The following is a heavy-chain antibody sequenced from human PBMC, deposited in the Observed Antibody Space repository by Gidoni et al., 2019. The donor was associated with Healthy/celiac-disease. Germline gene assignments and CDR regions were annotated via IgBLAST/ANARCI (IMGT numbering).Heavy chain of an antibody. CDR2: IIPILGIA. CDR1: GGTFSSYT. Sequence: QVQLVQSGAEVKKPGSSVKVSCKASGGTFSSYTISWVRQAPGQGLEWMGRIIPILGIANYAQKFQGRVTITADKSTSTAYMELSSLRSEDTAVYYCGFRDVDTKGPYYYYGMDVWGQGTTVTVSS. D-gene: IGHD5-18*01. J-gene: IGHJ6*02. CDR3: GFRDVDTKGPYYYYGMDV. V-gene: IGHV1-69*02.